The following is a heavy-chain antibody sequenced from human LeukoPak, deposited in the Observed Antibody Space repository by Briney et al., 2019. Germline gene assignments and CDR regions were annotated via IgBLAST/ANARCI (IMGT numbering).Heavy chain of an antibody. V-gene: IGHV3-23*01. CDR1: GFTFSSYA. CDR3: AKGKTSGWDQDAFDI. J-gene: IGHJ3*02. D-gene: IGHD6-19*01. CDR2: IIATGGST. Sequence: PGASLRLSGAAAGFTFSSYAMSWVRQAPGKGLEWVSRIIATGGSTYYADSVKGRFAISRDNSKNTLYLQLNSLRVEDTAVYYCAKGKTSGWDQDAFDIWGQGTMVTVSS.